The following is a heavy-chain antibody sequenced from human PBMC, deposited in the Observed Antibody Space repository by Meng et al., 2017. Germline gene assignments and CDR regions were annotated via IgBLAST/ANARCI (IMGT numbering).Heavy chain of an antibody. Sequence: GQRVQLGAEVKKPGSSVKVSCKASGGTFSSYAISWVQQAPGQGLEWMGGIIPIFGTANYAQKFQGRVTITADKSTSTAYMELSSLRSEDTAVYYCARGVGYGGNSLYFDYWGQGTLVTVSS. J-gene: IGHJ4*02. D-gene: IGHD4-23*01. V-gene: IGHV1-69*06. CDR2: IIPIFGTA. CDR3: ARGVGYGGNSLYFDY. CDR1: GGTFSSYA.